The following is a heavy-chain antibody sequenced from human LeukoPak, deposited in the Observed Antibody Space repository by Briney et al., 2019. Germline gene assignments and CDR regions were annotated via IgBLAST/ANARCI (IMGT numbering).Heavy chain of an antibody. CDR2: FDPEDGET. J-gene: IGHJ4*02. D-gene: IGHD5/OR15-5a*01. CDR3: ARLSGESTIYDY. V-gene: IGHV1-24*01. Sequence: ASVKVSCKVSGYTLTELSMHWVRQAPGKGLEWMGGFDPEDGETIYAQKFQGRVTMTEDTSTDTAYMELSSLRSEDTAVYYCARLSGESTIYDYWGQGTLVTVSS. CDR1: GYTLTELS.